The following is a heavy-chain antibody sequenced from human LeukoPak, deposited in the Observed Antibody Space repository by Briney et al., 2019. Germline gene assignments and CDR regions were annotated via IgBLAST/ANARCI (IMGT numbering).Heavy chain of an antibody. D-gene: IGHD2-2*01. V-gene: IGHV3-23*01. J-gene: IGHJ4*02. CDR3: AKVFPTSGWYFDY. Sequence: GGSLRLSCAASGFTFSSYAMSWVRQAPGKGLEWVSATSGSGGSTHYADSVKGRFTISRDNSKNTLYLQMNSLRAEDTAIYYCAKVFPTSGWYFDYWGQGTLVTVSS. CDR1: GFTFSSYA. CDR2: TSGSGGST.